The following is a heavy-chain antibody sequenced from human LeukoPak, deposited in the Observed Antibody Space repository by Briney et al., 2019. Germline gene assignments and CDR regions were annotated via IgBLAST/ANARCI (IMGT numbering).Heavy chain of an antibody. D-gene: IGHD4-11*01. Sequence: SVKVSCKASGGTFTSYAISWVRQAPGQGLEWMGGIIPIFGTANYAQKFQGRVTITADESTSTAYMELSSLRSEDTAVYYCASVGRIRATTGTDYWGQGTLVTVSS. V-gene: IGHV1-69*13. CDR3: ASVGRIRATTGTDY. J-gene: IGHJ4*02. CDR2: IIPIFGTA. CDR1: GGTFTSYA.